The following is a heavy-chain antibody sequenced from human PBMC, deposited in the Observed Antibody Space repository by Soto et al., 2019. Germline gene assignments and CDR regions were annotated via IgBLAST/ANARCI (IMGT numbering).Heavy chain of an antibody. CDR2: ISGSGGST. J-gene: IGHJ6*03. V-gene: IGHV3-23*01. CDR3: ATLPPYDYIWGSYRSLYYYMDV. CDR1: GFTFSSYA. D-gene: IGHD3-16*02. Sequence: PGGSLRLSCAASGFTFSSYAMSWVRQAPGKGLEWVSAISGSGGSTYYADSVKGRFTISRDNSKNTLYLQMNSLRAEDTAVYYCATLPPYDYIWGSYRSLYYYMDVWGKGTTVTVS.